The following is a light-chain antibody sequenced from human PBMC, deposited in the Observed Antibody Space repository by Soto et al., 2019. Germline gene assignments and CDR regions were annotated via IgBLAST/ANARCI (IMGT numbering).Light chain of an antibody. CDR2: EVN. CDR1: SSDVGGYKF. J-gene: IGLJ3*02. V-gene: IGLV2-14*01. Sequence: QSVLTQPASVSASPGQSITISCTGTSSDVGGYKFVSWYQHHPGKAPKLMIYEVNNRPSGVSNRFSGSKSGNTASLTISGLQPEDEADYYCLSYTSANTRVFGGGTQRTVL. CDR3: LSYTSANTRV.